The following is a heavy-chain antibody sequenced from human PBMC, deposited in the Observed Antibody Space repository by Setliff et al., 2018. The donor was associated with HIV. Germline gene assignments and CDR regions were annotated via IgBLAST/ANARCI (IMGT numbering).Heavy chain of an antibody. J-gene: IGHJ4*02. V-gene: IGHV2-5*01. CDR1: GFSLSTSGVG. Sequence: SGPTLVNPTQTLTLTCTFSGFSLSTSGVGVGWIRQPPGKALEWLALIYWNDDKRYSPSLKTRLTITKDTSKNQVVLTMTNMDPVDTATYYCARTGAVAGRKPSLLLGYFDYWGQGALVTVSS. CDR3: ARTGAVAGRKPSLLLGYFDY. CDR2: IYWNDDK. D-gene: IGHD6-19*01.